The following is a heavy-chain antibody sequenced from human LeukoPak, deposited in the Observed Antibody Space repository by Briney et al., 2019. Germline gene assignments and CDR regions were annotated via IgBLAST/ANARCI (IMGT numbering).Heavy chain of an antibody. CDR3: AIFGGTTSYYFDY. CDR1: GGTFTSYA. V-gene: IGHV1-69*04. Sequence: SVKVSFKASGGTFTSYAISWVRQAPGQGLEWMGRSIPILCIANYAQKLQGRVTITADQSTSTAYMELSSLRSEDTAVYYCAIFGGTTSYYFDYWGQGTLVTVSS. D-gene: IGHD1-1*01. J-gene: IGHJ4*02. CDR2: SIPILCIA.